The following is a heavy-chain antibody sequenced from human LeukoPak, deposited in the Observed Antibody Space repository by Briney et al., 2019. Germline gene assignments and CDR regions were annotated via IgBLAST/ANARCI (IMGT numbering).Heavy chain of an antibody. CDR3: TRDSALLGVAFDL. D-gene: IGHD2-15*01. J-gene: IGHJ3*01. Sequence: GGSLRLSCSASGFPFNTYAIHRVRQAPGKGLEYVAGISSNGDNTDFADSAKGRFTISRDNSKSTLFLQMNSLRAEDTAVYFCTRDSALLGVAFDLWGQGTVVTVSS. V-gene: IGHV3-64D*06. CDR2: ISSNGDNT. CDR1: GFPFNTYA.